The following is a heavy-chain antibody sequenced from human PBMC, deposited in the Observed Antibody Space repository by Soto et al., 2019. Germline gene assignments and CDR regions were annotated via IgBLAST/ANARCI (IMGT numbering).Heavy chain of an antibody. V-gene: IGHV3-53*01. CDR3: ARAPADVGATPVYNVVGYGMDV. CDR1: GLTVNSSY. J-gene: IGHJ6*02. D-gene: IGHD1-26*01. Sequence: SGGSLRLSSAASGLTVNSSYMSWVRQAPGKGLEWVSVIYSGGSTYYADSVKGRFTISRDNSKNTLYLQMNSLRAEDTAVYYCARAPADVGATPVYNVVGYGMDVWGQGTTVTVTS. CDR2: IYSGGST.